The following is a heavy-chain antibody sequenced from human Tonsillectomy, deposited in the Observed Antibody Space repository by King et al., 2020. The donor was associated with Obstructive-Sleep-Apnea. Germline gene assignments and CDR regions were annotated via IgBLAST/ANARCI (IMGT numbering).Heavy chain of an antibody. Sequence: VQLVESGGGVVQPGRSLRLSCAASGFTFSSYGMHWVRQAPGKGLEWVAVISYDGNNKYYADSVKGRFAISRDNSENTLYLQMNSLRAEDTAVYFCAKDLSGGPFDYWGLGTLGTVSP. D-gene: IGHD6-19*01. CDR3: AKDLSGGPFDY. CDR2: ISYDGNNK. V-gene: IGHV3-30*18. CDR1: GFTFSSYG. J-gene: IGHJ4*02.